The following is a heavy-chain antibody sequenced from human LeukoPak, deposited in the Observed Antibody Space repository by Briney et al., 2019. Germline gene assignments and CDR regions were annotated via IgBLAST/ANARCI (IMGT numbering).Heavy chain of an antibody. J-gene: IGHJ4*02. Sequence: GGSLRLSCAASGFTFSSYSMNWVRQAPGKGLEWVSSISSSSSYICYADSVKGRFTISRDNAKNSLYLQMNSLRAEDTAVYYCARAGGIAAKPRYDYWGQGTLVTVSS. CDR2: ISSSSSYI. CDR1: GFTFSSYS. CDR3: ARAGGIAAKPRYDY. D-gene: IGHD6-13*01. V-gene: IGHV3-21*01.